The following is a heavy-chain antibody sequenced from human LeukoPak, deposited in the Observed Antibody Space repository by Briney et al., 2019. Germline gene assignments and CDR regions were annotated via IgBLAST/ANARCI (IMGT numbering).Heavy chain of an antibody. CDR3: ARDQGATTPRYYFDY. CDR2: IRSNGGST. J-gene: IGHJ4*02. CDR1: GFTVSSYA. Sequence: TGGSLRLSCAASGFTVSSYAMHWVRQAPGKWLEYVAAIRSNGGSTYYANSVKGRFTISRDNSKNTLYLQMGSLRAEDMAVYYCARDQGATTPRYYFDYWGQGTLVTVSS. D-gene: IGHD5-24*01. V-gene: IGHV3-64*01.